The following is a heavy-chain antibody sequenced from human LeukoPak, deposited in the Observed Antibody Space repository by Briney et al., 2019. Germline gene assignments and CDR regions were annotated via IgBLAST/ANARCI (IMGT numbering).Heavy chain of an antibody. CDR2: INPDGSTR. CDR1: GFTFSSSW. CDR3: AKLPGTATRYDY. V-gene: IGHV3-7*01. Sequence: GGSLRLSCVTSGFTFSSSWMSWVRQAPGKGLEWVASINPDGSTRHHVDSVKGRFTISRDNAKKSLFLQMGALRAEDTAVYFCAKLPGTATRYDYWGLGTLVIVSS. D-gene: IGHD1-7*01. J-gene: IGHJ4*02.